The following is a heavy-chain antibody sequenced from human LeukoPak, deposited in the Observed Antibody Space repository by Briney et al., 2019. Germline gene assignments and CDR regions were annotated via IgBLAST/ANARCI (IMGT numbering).Heavy chain of an antibody. Sequence: ASVKVSCKASGYSFTDNGLSWVRQVPGQGLEWMGWISTHNDHTNYVQKFQCRVSMTTDTSTSTAYMELRSLRSDDTAVYYCAREGRGYCSSTSCYSDYWGQGTLVTVSS. CDR1: GYSFTDNG. CDR3: AREGRGYCSSTSCYSDY. CDR2: ISTHNDHT. D-gene: IGHD2-2*02. V-gene: IGHV1-18*01. J-gene: IGHJ4*02.